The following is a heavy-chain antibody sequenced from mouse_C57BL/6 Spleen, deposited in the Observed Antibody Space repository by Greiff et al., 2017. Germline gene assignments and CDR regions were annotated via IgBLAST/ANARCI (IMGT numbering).Heavy chain of an antibody. CDR3: ARSGYYAMDY. Sequence: VQLQQSGAELVKPGASVKLSCKASGYTFTSYWMHWVKQRPGRGLEWTGRIDPNSGGTKYNEKFKSKATLTVDKPSSTAYMQLSSLTSEDSAVYYCARSGYYAMDYWGQGTSVTVSS. CDR1: GYTFTSYW. J-gene: IGHJ4*01. CDR2: IDPNSGGT. V-gene: IGHV1-72*01.